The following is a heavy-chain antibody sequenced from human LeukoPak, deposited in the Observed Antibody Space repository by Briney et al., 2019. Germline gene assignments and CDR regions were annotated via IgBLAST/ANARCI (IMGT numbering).Heavy chain of an antibody. CDR1: GFTCSDYW. Sequence: GGSLRLSCAASGFTCSDYWIHWVRQAPGKGLVWVSRINTARSITNYADSVKGRFSISRDNAKNTLYLQMSSLRAEDTAVYYCARDRGPRTGFMVREAYDYWGQGTLVTVSS. J-gene: IGHJ4*02. CDR2: INTARSIT. CDR3: ARDRGPRTGFMVREAYDY. D-gene: IGHD3-10*01. V-gene: IGHV3-74*01.